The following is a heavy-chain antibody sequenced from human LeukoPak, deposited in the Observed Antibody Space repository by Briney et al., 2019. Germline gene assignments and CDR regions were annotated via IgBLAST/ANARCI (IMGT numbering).Heavy chain of an antibody. Sequence: GGFLKLSCAASGFTVSSNYMSWVRQAPGEGLEWVSVIYSSGATYYADSVKGRFTISRDNSKNTLYLQVNSLRAEDTAVYYCARLQVADAFDIWGQGTMVTVSS. CDR2: IYSSGAT. CDR1: GFTVSSNY. CDR3: ARLQVADAFDI. V-gene: IGHV3-66*02. D-gene: IGHD2-8*02. J-gene: IGHJ3*02.